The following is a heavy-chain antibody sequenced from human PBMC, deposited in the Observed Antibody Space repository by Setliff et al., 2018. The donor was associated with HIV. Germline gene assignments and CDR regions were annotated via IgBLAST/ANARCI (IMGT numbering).Heavy chain of an antibody. CDR1: GYSLSTYA. CDR3: ARGKGVGGVIITGGLDV. CDR2: IDSNNGNR. Sequence: ASVKVSCKASGYSLSTYAISWVRQAPGQGLEWMGWIDSNNGNRNFAQKFQGRVTMTRNTSISTAYMELSSLRSEDTAVYYCARGKGVGGVIITGGLDVWGQGTTVTVSS. J-gene: IGHJ6*02. V-gene: IGHV1-8*01. D-gene: IGHD3-10*01.